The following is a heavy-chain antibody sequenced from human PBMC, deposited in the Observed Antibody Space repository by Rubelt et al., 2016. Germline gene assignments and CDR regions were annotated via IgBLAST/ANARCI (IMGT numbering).Heavy chain of an antibody. CDR1: GYTFTGYY. CDR3: ARTSLDCTNDKCYDY. Sequence: QVQLVQSGAEVKKPGASVKVSYKASGYTFTGYYLHLLRQAPGQGLEWMGWISGYNGNTMYAKKFQGRVTVTTDTSTSTAYMELRSLRSDDTAVYYCARTSLDCTNDKCYDYWGQGTLVTVSS. CDR2: ISGYNGNT. D-gene: IGHD2-8*01. V-gene: IGHV1-18*04. J-gene: IGHJ4*02.